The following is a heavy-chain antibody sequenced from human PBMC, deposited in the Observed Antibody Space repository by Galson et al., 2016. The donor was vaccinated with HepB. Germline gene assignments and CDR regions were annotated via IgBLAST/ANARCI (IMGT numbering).Heavy chain of an antibody. V-gene: IGHV3-30-3*01. J-gene: IGHJ4*02. CDR3: ARDGVGEVAGATRGDC. CDR2: IPYDGALK. Sequence: SLRLSCAASGFTLTNYAIHWVRQAPGKGLEWVAVIPYDGALKYFADSVKSRFTISRDTSKNTVYLQMNSLRAEDTADYFCARDGVGEVAGATRGDCWGQGTLVTVSS. D-gene: IGHD1-26*01. CDR1: GFTLTNYA.